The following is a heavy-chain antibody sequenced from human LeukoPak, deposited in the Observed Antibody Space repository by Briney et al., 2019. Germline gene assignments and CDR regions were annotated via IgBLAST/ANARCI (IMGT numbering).Heavy chain of an antibody. J-gene: IGHJ6*02. CDR1: GVSITSDGNC. V-gene: IGHV4-30-4*01. Sequence: SETLSLTCTVSGVSITSDGNCWSWIRQPPGKGLEWIGYIYYSGNTYYNPALQNRITISLDTSKNQVSLKLTAADTAVYYCVRDKWVRAGSSWLHYGMDVWGQGTTVTVSS. CDR2: IYYSGNT. CDR3: VRDKWVRAGSSWLHYGMDV. D-gene: IGHD6-13*01.